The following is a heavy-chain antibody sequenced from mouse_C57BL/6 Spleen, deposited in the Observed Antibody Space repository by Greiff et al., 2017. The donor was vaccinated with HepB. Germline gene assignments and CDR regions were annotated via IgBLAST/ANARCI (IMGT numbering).Heavy chain of an antibody. D-gene: IGHD2-4*01. CDR2: IDPETGGT. CDR1: GYTFTDYE. CDR3: TRWVDYDADY. J-gene: IGHJ2*01. V-gene: IGHV1-15*01. Sequence: QVQLQQSGAELVRPGASVTLSCKASGYTFTDYEMHWVKQTPVHGLEWIGAIDPETGGTAYNQKFKGKAILTADKSSSTAYMELRSLTSEDSAVYYCTRWVDYDADYWGQGTTLTVSS.